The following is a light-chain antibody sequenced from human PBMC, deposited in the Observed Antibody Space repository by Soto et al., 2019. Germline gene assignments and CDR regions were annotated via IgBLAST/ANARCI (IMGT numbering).Light chain of an antibody. V-gene: IGKV3-20*01. J-gene: IGKJ3*01. CDR1: QSVSSSY. CDR2: GAS. CDR3: QQYGSSPFT. Sequence: EIVLTQSPGTLSLSPGERATLSCRASQSVSSSYLAWYQQKPGQAPRLLIYGASSRATGIPDRFSGSGSGTDFTLTISRLEPEDFAVYYCQQYGSSPFTFGPGTKGAIK.